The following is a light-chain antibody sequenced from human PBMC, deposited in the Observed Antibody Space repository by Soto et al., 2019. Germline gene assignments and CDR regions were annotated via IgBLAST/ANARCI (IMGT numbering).Light chain of an antibody. CDR1: QSIRSER. CDR3: QQYGSSGT. J-gene: IGKJ1*01. Sequence: IVVTQSPATLSLSTGERATISCMASQSIRSERLAWYQQKLGQAPRLVIFDASNRASGMPERFRGSGSGTDFTLTISRLEPEDFAVYYCQQYGSSGTFGQGTKVDI. CDR2: DAS. V-gene: IGKV3-20*01.